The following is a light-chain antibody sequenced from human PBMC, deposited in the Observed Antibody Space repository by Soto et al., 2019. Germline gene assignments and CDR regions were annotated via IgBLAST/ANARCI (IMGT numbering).Light chain of an antibody. J-gene: IGKJ5*01. CDR2: AQX. CDR3: QQRSNWPTRT. Sequence: IVLTQSPGTLSLSPGERATLSCRASQSVSSSYLAWYGQKPGQAPRLLXXAQXNRATGIPARFIGSGSGKDFTLTISSLEPEDFAVYYCQQRSNWPTRTFGQGTRLEIK. V-gene: IGKV3-11*01. CDR1: QSVSSSY.